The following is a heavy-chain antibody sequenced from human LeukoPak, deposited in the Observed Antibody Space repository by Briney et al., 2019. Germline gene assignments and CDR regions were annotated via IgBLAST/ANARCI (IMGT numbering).Heavy chain of an antibody. Sequence: ASVKVSCKASGYTFIEYYIHWVRQAPGPGLEWMGWINPNSGDRKYAQKFQGRLTLTGDTSISTAYMELSSLRSDDTAVYYCARWPAVVDVDVWGKGTTVTVSS. V-gene: IGHV1-2*02. J-gene: IGHJ6*04. CDR1: GYTFIEYY. D-gene: IGHD2-2*01. CDR2: INPNSGDR. CDR3: ARWPAVVDVDV.